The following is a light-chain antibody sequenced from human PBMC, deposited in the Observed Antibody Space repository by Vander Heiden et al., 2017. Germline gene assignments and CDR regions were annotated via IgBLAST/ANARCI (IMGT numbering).Light chain of an antibody. Sequence: ELVLTQSPGTLSLSPGERATLSCRASQSVSSSYLAWYQQKPGQAPRLLIYGASSRATGIPDRFSGSGSGTDFTLTISRLEPEDCAVYYCQQYGSSLFTFGPGTKVDIK. CDR1: QSVSSSY. J-gene: IGKJ3*01. V-gene: IGKV3-20*01. CDR3: QQYGSSLFT. CDR2: GAS.